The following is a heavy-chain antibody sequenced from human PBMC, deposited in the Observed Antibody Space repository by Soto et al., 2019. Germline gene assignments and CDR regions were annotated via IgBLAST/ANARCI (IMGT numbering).Heavy chain of an antibody. CDR2: ISVSGGST. V-gene: IGHV3-23*01. J-gene: IGHJ3*02. CDR1: GFTCRSYP. Sequence: GSLRLSWTPSGFTCRSYPMSRVRWAPWKGLEWVSAISVSGGSTYYADPVKGRLTISRDNSKNTLYLQMNSLRAEDTAVYYCAKEIRDGYQNTFHIWGQATTVTASS. D-gene: IGHD5-12*01. CDR3: AKEIRDGYQNTFHI.